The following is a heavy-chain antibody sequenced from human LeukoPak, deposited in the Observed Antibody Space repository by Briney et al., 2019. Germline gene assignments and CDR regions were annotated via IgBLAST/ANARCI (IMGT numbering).Heavy chain of an antibody. CDR1: GGTFSNYA. CDR2: IIPIFGTA. CDR3: ARGWDYDSGGRPTAYVY. Sequence: EASVKVSCKASGGTFSNYAINWVRQAPGQGLEWMGGIIPIFGTANYAQKFQGKVTITADESTSTAYMELSSLGSEDTAIYYCARGWDYDSGGRPTAYVYWGQGTLVSVSS. V-gene: IGHV1-69*13. J-gene: IGHJ4*02. D-gene: IGHD3-22*01.